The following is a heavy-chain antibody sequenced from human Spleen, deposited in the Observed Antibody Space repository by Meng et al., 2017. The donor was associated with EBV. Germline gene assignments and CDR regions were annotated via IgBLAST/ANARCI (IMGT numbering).Heavy chain of an antibody. V-gene: IGHV4-34*01. CDR3: ATWWGKGYY. D-gene: IGHD2-8*02. CDR2: INHSGNT. J-gene: IGHJ4*02. Sequence: QVDSQQGGAGLLKPSETLSLTCDVYGGPFDGYSWTWIRQPPGKGLEWIGEINHSGNTNYNPSLRSRVTISVDTSKRQFSLKLTSMTAADTAVYYCATWWGKGYYWGQETLVTVSS. CDR1: GGPFDGYS.